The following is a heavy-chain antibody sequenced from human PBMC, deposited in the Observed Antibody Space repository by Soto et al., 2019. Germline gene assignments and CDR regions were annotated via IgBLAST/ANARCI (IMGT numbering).Heavy chain of an antibody. J-gene: IGHJ6*02. V-gene: IGHV3-30*18. CDR2: ISYDGSNK. CDR3: PNHLPRVPPSYYYGMDV. Sequence: PGGSLRLSCAASGFTFSSYGMHWVRQAPGKGLEWMAVISYDGSNKYYADSVKGRFTISRDNSKNTLYLQMNSLRAEDTAVYYCPNHLPRVPPSYYYGMDVWGQGTTVTVSS. CDR1: GFTFSSYG. D-gene: IGHD1-1*01.